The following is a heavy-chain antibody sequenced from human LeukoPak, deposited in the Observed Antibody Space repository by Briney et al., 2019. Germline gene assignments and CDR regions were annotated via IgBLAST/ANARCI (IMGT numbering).Heavy chain of an antibody. Sequence: GRSLRLSCAPSGFTFSNYGIHWVRQAPGKGLEWVAVMWYDGSIKYYADSVKGRFTISRDNSKNTLYLQMSSLRAEDTAVYYCARAVGPFDIWGQGTIVIVSS. CDR1: GFTFSNYG. J-gene: IGHJ3*02. V-gene: IGHV3-33*01. CDR3: ARAVGPFDI. CDR2: MWYDGSIK.